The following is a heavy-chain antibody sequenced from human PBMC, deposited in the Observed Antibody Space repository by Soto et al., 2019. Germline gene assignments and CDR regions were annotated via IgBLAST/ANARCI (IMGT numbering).Heavy chain of an antibody. CDR3: AKDSGYYDYIWGSYRPLFDY. CDR1: GDSVSSNSAA. J-gene: IGHJ4*02. Sequence: QTLSLTCAISGDSVSSNSAAWNWIRQSPSRGLEWLGRTYYRSKWYNDYAVSVKSRITINPDTSKNQFSLQLNSVTPEDTAVYYCAKDSGYYDYIWGSYRPLFDYWGQGTLVTVSS. CDR2: TYYRSKWYN. V-gene: IGHV6-1*01. D-gene: IGHD3-16*02.